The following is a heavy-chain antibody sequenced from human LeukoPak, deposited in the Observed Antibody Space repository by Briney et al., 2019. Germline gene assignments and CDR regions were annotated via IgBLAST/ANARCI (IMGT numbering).Heavy chain of an antibody. Sequence: ASXXVSCKASGYTFTSYDINWVRQATGQGREGMGWMNPNSGNTGYAQKFQGRVTMTRNTSISTAYMELSSLRSEDTAVYYCAREAKMGEDDYWGQGTLVTVSS. CDR1: GYTFTSYD. J-gene: IGHJ4*02. V-gene: IGHV1-8*01. D-gene: IGHD3-16*01. CDR3: AREAKMGEDDY. CDR2: MNPNSGNT.